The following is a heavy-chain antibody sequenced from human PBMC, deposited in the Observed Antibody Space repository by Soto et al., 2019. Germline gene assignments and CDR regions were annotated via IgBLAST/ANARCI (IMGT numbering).Heavy chain of an antibody. Sequence: PGESLKISCKGSGYSFTSYWISWVRQMPGKGLEWMGRIDPSDSYTNYSPSFQGHVTISADKSISTAYLQWSSLKASDTAMYYCATIVGATSYYSGMDVWGQGTTVTVSS. CDR3: ATIVGATSYYSGMDV. CDR1: GYSFTSYW. CDR2: IDPSDSYT. D-gene: IGHD1-26*01. J-gene: IGHJ6*02. V-gene: IGHV5-10-1*01.